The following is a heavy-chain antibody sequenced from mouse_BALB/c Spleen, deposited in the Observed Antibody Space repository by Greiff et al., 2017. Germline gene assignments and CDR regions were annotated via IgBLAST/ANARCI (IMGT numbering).Heavy chain of an antibody. J-gene: IGHJ3*01. D-gene: IGHD1-1*01. CDR2: ISTYYGDA. CDR1: GYTFTDYA. Sequence: VQLQQSGAELVRPGVSVKISCKGSGYTFTDYAMHWVKQSHAKSLEWIGVISTYYGDASYNQKFKGKATMTVDKSSSTAYMELARLTSEDSAIYYCARGDYGSSYRFAYWGQGTLVTVSA. V-gene: IGHV1S137*01. CDR3: ARGDYGSSYRFAY.